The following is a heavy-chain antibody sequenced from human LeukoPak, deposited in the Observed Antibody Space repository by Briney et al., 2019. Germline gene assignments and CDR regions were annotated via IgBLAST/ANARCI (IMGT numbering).Heavy chain of an antibody. CDR3: ARRHRGYSYGYGDY. CDR1: GGSIRSSSYY. D-gene: IGHD5-18*01. CDR2: IHYSGST. V-gene: IGHV4-39*01. J-gene: IGHJ4*02. Sequence: SETLSLTCTVSGGSIRSSSYYWGWIRRPPGKGLEWIGSIHYSGSTYYNPSLKSRVTISVDTSKNQFSLKLSSVTAADTAVYYCARRHRGYSYGYGDYWGQGTLVTVSS.